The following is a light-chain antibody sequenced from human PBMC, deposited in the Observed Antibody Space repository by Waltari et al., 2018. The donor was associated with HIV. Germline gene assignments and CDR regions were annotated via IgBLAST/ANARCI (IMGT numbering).Light chain of an antibody. Sequence: DIQMTQSHSSLSASVGERVTVTCRASQSISSYLNWYQQKSWKAPKLLIYTASTLQSGVPSRFSGSGSGTDFTLTISSLQPEDFATYYCRQFYISPGTFGGGTKVEIK. V-gene: IGKV1-39*01. J-gene: IGKJ4*01. CDR3: RQFYISPGT. CDR1: QSISSY. CDR2: TAS.